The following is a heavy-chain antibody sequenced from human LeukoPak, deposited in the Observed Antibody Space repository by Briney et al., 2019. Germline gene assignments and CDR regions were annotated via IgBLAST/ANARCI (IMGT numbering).Heavy chain of an antibody. Sequence: GASVKVSCKASGYTFTTYYMHWVRQAPGQGLEWMGIINVGAGTTSFARKFQGGVTMTRDTSTSTVYMDLGSLRSDDTAVYYCARGLLGNSGYSPYDVWGQGTMVTVSS. D-gene: IGHD3-22*01. CDR3: ARGLLGNSGYSPYDV. V-gene: IGHV1-46*01. CDR2: INVGAGTT. J-gene: IGHJ3*01. CDR1: GYTFTTYY.